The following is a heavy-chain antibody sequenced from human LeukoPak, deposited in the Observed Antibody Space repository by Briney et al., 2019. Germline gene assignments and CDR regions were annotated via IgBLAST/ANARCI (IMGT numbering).Heavy chain of an antibody. J-gene: IGHJ4*02. CDR3: ARERRAWGEDF. Sequence: GASVKVSCKASGYTFTNYYIRWVRQAPGQGLEWVGLINPNGGSTGYAQRFQGRVTVTTDTSTSTVYMELNSLGSEDTAVYYCARERRAWGEDFWGQGTLVTVSS. CDR2: INPNGGST. CDR1: GYTFTNYY. D-gene: IGHD3-16*01. V-gene: IGHV1-46*01.